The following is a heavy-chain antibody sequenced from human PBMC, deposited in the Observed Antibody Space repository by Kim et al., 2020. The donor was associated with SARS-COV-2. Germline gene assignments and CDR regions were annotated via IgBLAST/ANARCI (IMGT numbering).Heavy chain of an antibody. Sequence: GGSLRLSCAASGFTFDDYAMHWVRQAPGKGLEWVSGISWNSGSIGYADSVKGRFTISRDNAKNSLYLQMNSLRAEDTALYYCTRAAAGTGGAFDIWGQGTMVTVSS. CDR1: GFTFDDYA. CDR2: ISWNSGSI. D-gene: IGHD6-13*01. J-gene: IGHJ3*02. V-gene: IGHV3-9*01. CDR3: TRAAAGTGGAFDI.